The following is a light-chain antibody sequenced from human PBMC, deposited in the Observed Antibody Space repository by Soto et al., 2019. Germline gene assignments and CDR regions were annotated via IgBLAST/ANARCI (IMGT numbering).Light chain of an antibody. V-gene: IGLV2-14*01. J-gene: IGLJ1*01. CDR1: SSDVGGYNY. CDR3: SSHTSKNTLV. Sequence: QSALTQPASVSASPGQSITISCTGTSSDVGGYNYVSWYQQHPGNAPKLMIYEVRNRPSGVSNRFSGSKSGNTASLTISGLQAEDEADYYCSSHTSKNTLVFGSGTKLTV. CDR2: EVR.